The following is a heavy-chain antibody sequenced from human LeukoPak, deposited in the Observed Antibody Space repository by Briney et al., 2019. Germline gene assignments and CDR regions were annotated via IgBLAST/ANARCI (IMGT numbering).Heavy chain of an antibody. CDR1: GGTFSSYA. V-gene: IGHV1-69*05. D-gene: IGHD3-22*01. CDR2: IIPIFGTA. J-gene: IGHJ4*02. Sequence: SVKVSCKASGGTFSSYAISWVRQAPGQGIEWMGRIIPIFGTANYAQKFQGRVTITTDESTSTAYMELSSLRSEDTAVYYCARGALYDDSSAYWGQGTLVTVSS. CDR3: ARGALYDDSSAY.